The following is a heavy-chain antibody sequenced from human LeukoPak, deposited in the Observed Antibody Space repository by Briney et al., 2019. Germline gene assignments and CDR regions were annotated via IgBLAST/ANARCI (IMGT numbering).Heavy chain of an antibody. CDR2: IQPDGSEG. Sequence: GGSLRLSCAASGFTFSSYAMNWVRQAPGKGLEWVGNIQPDGSEGYPVDSVKGRFTISRDNARNSLFLQMNSLRVEDTAVYYCASQSYARFDPWGQGTLVTVSS. CDR3: ASQSYARFDP. J-gene: IGHJ5*02. D-gene: IGHD3-16*01. V-gene: IGHV3-7*01. CDR1: GFTFSSYA.